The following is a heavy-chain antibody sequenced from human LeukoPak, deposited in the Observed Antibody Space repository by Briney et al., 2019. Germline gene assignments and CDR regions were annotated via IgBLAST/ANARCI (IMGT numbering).Heavy chain of an antibody. Sequence: GGSLRLSCAASGFTFSSYGMHWVRQAPGKGLEWVAVISYDGSNKYYADSVKGRFTISRDNSKNTLYLQMNSLRAEDTAVYYCAKDRGHNPLDYWGQGTLVTVPS. V-gene: IGHV3-30*18. D-gene: IGHD5-12*01. CDR2: ISYDGSNK. J-gene: IGHJ4*02. CDR1: GFTFSSYG. CDR3: AKDRGHNPLDY.